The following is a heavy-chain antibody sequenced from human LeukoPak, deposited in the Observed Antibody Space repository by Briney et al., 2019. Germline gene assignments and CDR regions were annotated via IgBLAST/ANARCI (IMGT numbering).Heavy chain of an antibody. V-gene: IGHV3-48*03. CDR2: ISSSGSTI. J-gene: IGHJ4*02. CDR1: GFSFSSYE. Sequence: GGSLRLSCAASGFSFSSYEMNWVRQAPGKGLEWVSYISSSGSTIYYADSVKGRFTISRDNAKNSLYLQMNSLRAEDTAVYYCARVPRWLQSPGFDYWGQGTLVTVSS. D-gene: IGHD5-24*01. CDR3: ARVPRWLQSPGFDY.